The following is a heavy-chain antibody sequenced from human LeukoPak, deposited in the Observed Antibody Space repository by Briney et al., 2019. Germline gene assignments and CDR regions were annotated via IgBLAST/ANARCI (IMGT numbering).Heavy chain of an antibody. V-gene: IGHV1-18*01. CDR3: ARVNSPTYYDFWSGYLRDSGSDY. D-gene: IGHD3-3*01. CDR1: GYTFTSYG. J-gene: IGHJ4*02. CDR2: ISAYNGNT. Sequence: ASVKVSCKASGYTFTSYGISWVRQAPGQGLEWMGWISAYNGNTNYAQKLQGRVTMTTDTSTSTAYMELRSLRSDDTAVYYCARVNSPTYYDFWSGYLRDSGSDYWGQGTLVTVSS.